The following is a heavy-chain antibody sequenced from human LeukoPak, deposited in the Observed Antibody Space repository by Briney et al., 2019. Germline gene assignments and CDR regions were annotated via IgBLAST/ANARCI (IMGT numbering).Heavy chain of an antibody. Sequence: SETLSLTCTVSGGSISSYYWSWIRQPAGKGLEWIGRIYTSGSTNYNPSLKSRVTVSVDTSKNQFSLKLSSVTAADTAVYYCARDWRDYYDSSGYYWDDAFDIWGQGTMVTVSS. J-gene: IGHJ3*02. D-gene: IGHD3-22*01. CDR1: GGSISSYY. CDR3: ARDWRDYYDSSGYYWDDAFDI. CDR2: IYTSGST. V-gene: IGHV4-4*07.